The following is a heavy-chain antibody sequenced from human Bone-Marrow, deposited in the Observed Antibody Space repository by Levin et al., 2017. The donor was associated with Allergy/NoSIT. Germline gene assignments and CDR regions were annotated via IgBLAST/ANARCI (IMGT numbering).Heavy chain of an antibody. CDR1: FFPFLLSF. CDR2: ISYDGSNK. CDR3: AKDPYRYCTNGVCRQFDY. J-gene: IGHJ4*02. Sequence: SLLLSFSSSFFPFLLSFLHWVRQAPGKGLEWVAVISYDGSNKYYADSVKGRFTLSLSHSKNTLYLQMNSLRAEDTAVYYCAKDPYRYCTNGVCRQFDYWGQGTLVTVSS. V-gene: IGHV3-30*18. D-gene: IGHD2-8*01.